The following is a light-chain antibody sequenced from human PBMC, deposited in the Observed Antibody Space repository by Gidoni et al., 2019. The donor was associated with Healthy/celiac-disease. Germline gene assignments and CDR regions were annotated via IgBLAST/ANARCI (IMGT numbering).Light chain of an antibody. CDR3: QQSKNWPLT. V-gene: IGKV3-15*01. Sequence: EIVMTQSPATLSVSPGERATLSCRASQSVSSNLAWYQQKPGQAPRLLIYGSSTRATGIPARFSGSGSGTEFNLTISSLQSEDFAVYYCQQSKNWPLTFGGGTKVEIK. CDR2: GSS. J-gene: IGKJ4*01. CDR1: QSVSSN.